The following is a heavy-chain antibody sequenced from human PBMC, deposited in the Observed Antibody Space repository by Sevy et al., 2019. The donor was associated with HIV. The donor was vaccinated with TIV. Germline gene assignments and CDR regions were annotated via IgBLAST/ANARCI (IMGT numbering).Heavy chain of an antibody. J-gene: IGHJ3*02. CDR2: ISYDGSSK. Sequence: GGSLRLSCGASGLNFSSYGMHWVRQAPGKGLEWVAVISYDGSSKYYAESVKGRFTISRDNSKNTLYLQISSLRAEDTAVYYCAKESGSYYDFWSGHDAFDICGQGTMVTVS. V-gene: IGHV3-30*18. D-gene: IGHD3-3*01. CDR1: GLNFSSYG. CDR3: AKESGSYYDFWSGHDAFDI.